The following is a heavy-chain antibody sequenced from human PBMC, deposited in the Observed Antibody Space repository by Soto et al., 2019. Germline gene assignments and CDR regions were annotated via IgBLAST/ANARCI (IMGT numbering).Heavy chain of an antibody. J-gene: IGHJ6*02. Sequence: QAQLVESGGGVVQPGRSLRLSCAASGFTFNIYALHWVRQAPGKGLEWVAVISFDGTKKYYSDSVKGRFTISRDNLKNTLYLPMNNLRVEDAALYFCAREDDYGDRYINYGLDVWGQGTTVTVSS. CDR3: AREDDYGDRYINYGLDV. V-gene: IGHV3-30-3*01. D-gene: IGHD4-17*01. CDR1: GFTFNIYA. CDR2: ISFDGTKK.